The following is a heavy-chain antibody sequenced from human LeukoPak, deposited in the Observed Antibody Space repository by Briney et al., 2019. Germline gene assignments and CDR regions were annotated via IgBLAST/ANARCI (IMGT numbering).Heavy chain of an antibody. Sequence: PSETLSLTCTVSGGSIGSYYCSWIRQSPGKGLEWIGYIYYSRSTNYNPSLKSRVTISADTSKNQFSLKLSSMTAADTAVYYCARERTYYFDYWGQGTQVTVSS. J-gene: IGHJ4*02. CDR1: GGSIGSYY. CDR2: IYYSRST. CDR3: ARERTYYFDY. V-gene: IGHV4-59*12.